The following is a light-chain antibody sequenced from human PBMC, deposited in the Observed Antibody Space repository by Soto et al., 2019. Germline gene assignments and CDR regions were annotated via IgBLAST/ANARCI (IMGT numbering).Light chain of an antibody. CDR3: QQRSNWPRT. CDR1: QSVSSN. V-gene: IGKV3-11*01. J-gene: IGKJ1*01. Sequence: EIVMTQSPATVSVSPGESATLSCRASQSVSSNLAWYQQKPGQAPSLLIYGASIRATGIPARFSGSGSGTDFTLTISSLEPEDFAVYYCQQRSNWPRTFGQGTKVDIK. CDR2: GAS.